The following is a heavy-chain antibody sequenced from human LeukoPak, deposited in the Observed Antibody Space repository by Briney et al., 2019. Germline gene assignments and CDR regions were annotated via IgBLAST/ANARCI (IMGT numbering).Heavy chain of an antibody. CDR1: GSTFRNFA. V-gene: IGHV3-23*01. J-gene: IGHJ4*02. CDR3: ACQAGYSGGPFDY. D-gene: IGHD6-19*01. Sequence: GGSLRLSCAASGSTFRNFAMSWVRQAPGKGLEWVSGISSGGTSIYYADSVKGRFTISRDNSENTVYLQMNSLRAEDTAVYYCACQAGYSGGPFDYWGQGTLVTVSS. CDR2: ISSGGTSI.